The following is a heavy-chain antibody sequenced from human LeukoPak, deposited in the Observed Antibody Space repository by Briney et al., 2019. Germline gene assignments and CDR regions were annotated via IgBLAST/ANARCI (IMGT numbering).Heavy chain of an antibody. CDR1: GGTFSSYA. CDR3: ARGVDFLAPADY. J-gene: IGHJ4*02. D-gene: IGHD3/OR15-3a*01. CDR2: IIPIFGTA. Sequence: ASVKVSCKASGGTFSSYAISWVRQAPGQGLEWMGGIIPIFGTANCAQKFQGRVTITADESTSTAYMELSSLRSEDTAVYYCARGVDFLAPADYWGQGTLVTVSS. V-gene: IGHV1-69*13.